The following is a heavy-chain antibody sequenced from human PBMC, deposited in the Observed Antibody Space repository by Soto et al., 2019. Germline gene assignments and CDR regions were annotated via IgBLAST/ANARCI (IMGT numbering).Heavy chain of an antibody. J-gene: IGHJ4*02. CDR2: IYLGGST. D-gene: IGHD4-17*01. CDR1: GGSISSGGYS. Sequence: QLQLQESGSGLVQPSQTLSLTCGVSGGSISSGGYSWSWIRQPPGKGLEWIGYIYLGGSTFYNPSLNSRVSISIDRSKNEFSLKLTSVTAADTAVDYCARGVSVTTNYFDFWGQGSLVTVSS. CDR3: ARGVSVTTNYFDF. V-gene: IGHV4-30-2*01.